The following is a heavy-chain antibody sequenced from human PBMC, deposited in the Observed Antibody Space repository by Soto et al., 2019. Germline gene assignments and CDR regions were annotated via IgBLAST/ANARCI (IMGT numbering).Heavy chain of an antibody. J-gene: IGHJ4*02. Sequence: SETLSLTCAVSGYSISSGYYWGWIRQPPGKGLEWIGSIYHSGSTYYNPSLKSRVTISVDTSKNQFSLKLSSVTAADTAVYYCARLKGDYDVGDYWGQGTLVTVSS. CDR3: ARLKGDYDVGDY. V-gene: IGHV4-38-2*01. D-gene: IGHD4-17*01. CDR2: IYHSGST. CDR1: GYSISSGYY.